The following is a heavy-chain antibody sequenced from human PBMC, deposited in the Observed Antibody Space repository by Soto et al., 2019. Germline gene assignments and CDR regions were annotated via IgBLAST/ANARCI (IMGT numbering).Heavy chain of an antibody. D-gene: IGHD3-16*01. V-gene: IGHV4-59*01. CDR3: ARCTTFGGVIDY. CDR2: IYYSGST. J-gene: IGHJ4*02. Sequence: SETLSLTCTVSGGSISSYYWSWIRQPPGKGLEWIGYIYYSGSTNYNPSLKSRVTISVDTSKNQFSLKLSSVTAADTAVYYCARCTTFGGVIDYWGQGTLVTVSS. CDR1: GGSISSYY.